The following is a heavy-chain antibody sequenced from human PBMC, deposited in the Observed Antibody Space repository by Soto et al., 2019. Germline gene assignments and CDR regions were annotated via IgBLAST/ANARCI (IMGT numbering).Heavy chain of an antibody. CDR2: ISSSSSYT. D-gene: IGHD5-12*01. CDR3: ARDHHRYSGYDYVDY. V-gene: IGHV3-11*05. Sequence: QVQLVESGGGLVKPGGSLRVSCAASGFTFSDYYMSWIRQAPGKGLEWVSYISSSSSYTNYADSVKGRFTISRDNAKNSLYLQMNSLRAEDTAVYYCARDHHRYSGYDYVDYWGQGTLVTVSS. CDR1: GFTFSDYY. J-gene: IGHJ4*02.